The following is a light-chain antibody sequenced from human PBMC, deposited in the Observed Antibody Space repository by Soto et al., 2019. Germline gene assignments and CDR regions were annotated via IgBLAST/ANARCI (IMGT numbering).Light chain of an antibody. J-gene: IGLJ2*01. V-gene: IGLV1-40*01. Sequence: QSVLTQPPSVSGAPGQRVTISCTGSSSNIGAGYDVHWYQQLPGTAPKLLIYGNSNRPSGVPDRFSGSKSGTSASLAITGLQAEDEAEYYCQSYDSSLSGSEVFGGGTQLTVL. CDR1: SSNIGAGYD. CDR2: GNS. CDR3: QSYDSSLSGSEV.